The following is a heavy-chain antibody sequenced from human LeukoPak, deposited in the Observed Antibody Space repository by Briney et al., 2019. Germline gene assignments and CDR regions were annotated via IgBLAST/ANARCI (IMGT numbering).Heavy chain of an antibody. V-gene: IGHV4-39*01. Sequence: SETLSLTCTVSGGSISSSSYYWGWIRQPPGKGLEWIGSIYYSGSTYYNPTLKSRVTISVDTSKSQFSLKLSSVTAADTAMYYCASLPRYCSGGTCRDTFDXWGQGTMVTVS. CDR3: ASLPRYCSGGTCRDTFDX. D-gene: IGHD2-15*01. CDR1: GGSISSSSYY. J-gene: IGHJ3*02. CDR2: IYYSGST.